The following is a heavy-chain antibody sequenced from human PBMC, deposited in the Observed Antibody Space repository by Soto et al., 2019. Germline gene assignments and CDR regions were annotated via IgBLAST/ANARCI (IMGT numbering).Heavy chain of an antibody. D-gene: IGHD2-8*01. V-gene: IGHV4-30-4*01. CDR1: GGSISSGDYY. CDR3: VRVVPGILIDY. Sequence: SETLSLTCTVSGGSISSGDYYWSWIRQPPGKGLEWIGYIYYSGSTYYNPSLKSRVTISVDTSKNQFSLKLSSVTAADTAVYYCVRVVPGILIDYWGQGTLVTVSS. CDR2: IYYSGST. J-gene: IGHJ4*02.